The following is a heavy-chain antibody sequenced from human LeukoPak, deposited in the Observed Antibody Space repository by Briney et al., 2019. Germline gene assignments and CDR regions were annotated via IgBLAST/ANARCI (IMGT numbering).Heavy chain of an antibody. CDR1: GDSISSGDYY. CDR3: ARARGDGYNFDY. Sequence: SETLSLTCTVSGDSISSGDYYWTWIRQHPGKGLEWIGCIYYSGSTYYNLSLKSRVIISADTSKNHFSLKLSSVTAADTAVYYCARARGDGYNFDYWGQGTLVTVSS. D-gene: IGHD5-24*01. V-gene: IGHV4-31*03. CDR2: IYYSGST. J-gene: IGHJ4*02.